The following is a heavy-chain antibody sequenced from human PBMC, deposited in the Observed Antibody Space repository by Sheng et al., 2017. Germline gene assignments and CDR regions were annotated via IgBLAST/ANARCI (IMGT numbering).Heavy chain of an antibody. D-gene: IGHD3-22*01. J-gene: IGHJ4*02. Sequence: QVQLQESGPGLVKPSETLSLTCTVSGYSISSGYYWGWIRQPPGKGLEWIGSIYHSGSTYYNPSLKSRVTISVDTSKNQFSLKLSSVTAADTAVYYCAREATDYYDSSGYYGDDYWGQGNPGHRLL. CDR2: IYHSGST. V-gene: IGHV4-38-2*02. CDR3: AREATDYYDSSGYYGDDY. CDR1: GYSISSGYY.